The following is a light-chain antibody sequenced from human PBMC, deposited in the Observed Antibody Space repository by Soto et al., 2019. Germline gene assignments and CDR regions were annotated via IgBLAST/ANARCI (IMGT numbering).Light chain of an antibody. CDR2: GAS. CDR1: QSVSTN. V-gene: IGKV3-20*01. Sequence: EIVLTQSPGTLALSPGEGATLSCRASQSVSTNLACYTQKPGQATRLLIYGASSRATCIPDSFSGSGSGTDLTLTISRLEPEDFAVYYCQQYGGSPQTFGQGTKVEIK. J-gene: IGKJ1*01. CDR3: QQYGGSPQT.